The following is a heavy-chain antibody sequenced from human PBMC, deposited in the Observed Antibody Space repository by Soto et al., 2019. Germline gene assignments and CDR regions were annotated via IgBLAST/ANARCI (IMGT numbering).Heavy chain of an antibody. D-gene: IGHD6-19*01. Sequence: SETLSLTCAVYGGSFSGYYWSWIRQPPGKGLEWIGEINHSGSTNYNPSLKSRVTISVDTSKNQFSLKLSSVTAADTAVYYCARGIKGIAVAGWAYTKRYYFDYWGQGTLVTVSS. CDR1: GGSFSGYY. CDR3: ARGIKGIAVAGWAYTKRYYFDY. CDR2: INHSGST. J-gene: IGHJ4*02. V-gene: IGHV4-34*01.